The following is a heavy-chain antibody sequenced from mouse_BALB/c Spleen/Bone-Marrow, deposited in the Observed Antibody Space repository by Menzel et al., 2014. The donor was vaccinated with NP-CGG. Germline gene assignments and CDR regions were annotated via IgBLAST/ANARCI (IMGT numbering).Heavy chain of an antibody. V-gene: IGHV7-3*02. J-gene: IGHJ2*02. D-gene: IGHD2-2*01. Sequence: EVKVVESGGGLVQPGGSLRLSCATSGFTFTDYYMNWVRQPPGKAPEGLGFIRNKAYSYTTEYSASVKGRFTISRDNSQSILYLQMNTLRAEDSATYDCARDMGGLRFDYWGQGASLTVAS. CDR3: ARDMGGLRFDY. CDR2: IRNKAYSYTT. CDR1: GFTFTDYY.